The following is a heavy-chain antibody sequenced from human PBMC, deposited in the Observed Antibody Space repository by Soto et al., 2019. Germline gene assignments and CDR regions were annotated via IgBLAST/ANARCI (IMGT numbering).Heavy chain of an antibody. Sequence: GGSLGLSCAASRFTFSSYSMNWVRQAPGKGLEWVSYISSSSSTIYYADSVKGRFTISRDNAKNSLYLQMNSLRAEDTAVYYCARHPERIAEIGWFDPWGQGTLVTVSS. V-gene: IGHV3-48*01. J-gene: IGHJ5*02. CDR1: RFTFSSYS. CDR2: ISSSSSTI. CDR3: ARHPERIAEIGWFDP. D-gene: IGHD6-13*01.